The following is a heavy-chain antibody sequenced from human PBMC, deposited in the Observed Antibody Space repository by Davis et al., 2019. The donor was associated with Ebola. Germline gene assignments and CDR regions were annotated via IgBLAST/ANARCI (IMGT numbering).Heavy chain of an antibody. CDR2: ISGGHGPT. CDR1: EFTFSDYP. Sequence: GGSLRLSCAASEFTFSDYPMIWFRQAPGKGLEWVSTISGGHGPTYYADSVKGRFTISRDNSKNTLYLHMNSLRAEDTALYYCARALGSSTHYG. V-gene: IGHV3-23*01. CDR3: ARALGSSTHYG. J-gene: IGHJ6*01. D-gene: IGHD1-26*01.